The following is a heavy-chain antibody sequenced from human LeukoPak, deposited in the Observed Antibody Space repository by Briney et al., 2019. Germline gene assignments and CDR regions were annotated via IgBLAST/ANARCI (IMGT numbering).Heavy chain of an antibody. CDR3: ARRKPGAPLDY. CDR2: INTNTGNP. D-gene: IGHD1-26*01. V-gene: IGHV7-4-1*02. CDR1: GYTFTSYA. J-gene: IGHJ4*02. Sequence: ASVKVSCKASGYTFTSYAIHWVRQAPGQGLEWMGWINTNTGNPAYAQGFTGRFVFSLDTSVSTAYLQISSLKAEDTAVYYCARRKPGAPLDYWGQGTLVTVSS.